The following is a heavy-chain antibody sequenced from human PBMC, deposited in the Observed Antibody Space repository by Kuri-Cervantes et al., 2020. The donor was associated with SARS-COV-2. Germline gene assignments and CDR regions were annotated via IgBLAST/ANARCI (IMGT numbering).Heavy chain of an antibody. CDR3: ARGYFSNAEWFSDFDY. J-gene: IGHJ4*02. CDR1: GFTFSNYS. D-gene: IGHD3-3*01. Sequence: ESLKISCAASGFTFSNYSMNWVRQAPGKGLEWIGEINHSGSTNYNPSLKSRVTISVDTSKNQFSLKLSSLTAADTAVYYCARGYFSNAEWFSDFDYWGQGTLVTVSS. CDR2: INHSGST. V-gene: IGHV4-34*01.